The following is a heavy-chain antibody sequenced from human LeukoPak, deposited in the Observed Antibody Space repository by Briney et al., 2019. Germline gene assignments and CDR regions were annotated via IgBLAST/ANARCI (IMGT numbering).Heavy chain of an antibody. Sequence: SETLSLTCAVYVDSLSRYYWNWVREPPGKPLEYIGEINSSGTTTYYPSLKTRVTLSIDTSKNQSPLRLTSVTAADTAVYYCARHASVSGNWPRPLDCWGQGSLVTVSS. CDR3: ARHASVSGNWPRPLDC. CDR1: VDSLSRYY. D-gene: IGHD6-19*01. CDR2: INSSGTT. V-gene: IGHV4-34*01. J-gene: IGHJ4*02.